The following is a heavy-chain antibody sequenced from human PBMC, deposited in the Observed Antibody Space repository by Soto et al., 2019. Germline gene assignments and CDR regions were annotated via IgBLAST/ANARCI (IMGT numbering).Heavy chain of an antibody. D-gene: IGHD2-8*01. CDR2: MNPNSGNT. CDR1: GGTFSSYA. J-gene: IGHJ6*02. Sequence: QVQLVQSGAEVKKPGSSVKVSCKASGGTFSSYAISWVRQAPGQGLEWMGWMNPNSGNTGYAQKFQGRVTMTRNTSISTAYMELSSLRSEDTAVYYCARAPYCTNGVCYGYYYGMDVWGQGTTVTVSS. CDR3: ARAPYCTNGVCYGYYYGMDV. V-gene: IGHV1-8*02.